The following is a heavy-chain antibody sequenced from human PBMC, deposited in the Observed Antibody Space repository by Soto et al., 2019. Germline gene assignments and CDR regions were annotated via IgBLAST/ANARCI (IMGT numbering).Heavy chain of an antibody. Sequence: SETLSLTCAVYGGSFSGYYWSWIRQPPGKGLEWIGEINHSGSTNYNPSLKSRVTISVDTSKNQFSLKLSTVTAADTAVYYCARGPPLHFLIWGQGTMVTVSS. CDR3: ARGPPLHFLI. V-gene: IGHV4-34*01. D-gene: IGHD3-3*02. J-gene: IGHJ3*02. CDR1: GGSFSGYY. CDR2: INHSGST.